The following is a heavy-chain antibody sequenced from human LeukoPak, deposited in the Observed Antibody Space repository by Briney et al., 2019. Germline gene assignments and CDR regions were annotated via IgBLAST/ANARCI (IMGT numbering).Heavy chain of an antibody. Sequence: GASVKVSCKASGYTFTSYGISWVRQAPGQGLEWMGWISAYNGNTNYAQKLQGRVTMTTDTSTNTAYMELRRLRSDGTAVYYCARVGEGSKVISLDYWGQGTLVTVSS. D-gene: IGHD3-16*01. J-gene: IGHJ4*02. CDR1: GYTFTSYG. CDR2: ISAYNGNT. V-gene: IGHV1-18*01. CDR3: ARVGEGSKVISLDY.